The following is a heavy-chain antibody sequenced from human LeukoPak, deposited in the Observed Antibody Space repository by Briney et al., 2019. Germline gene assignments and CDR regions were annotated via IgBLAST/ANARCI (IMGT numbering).Heavy chain of an antibody. Sequence: SETLSLTCTVSGGSISSSSYYWGWIRQPPGKGLEWIGSIYYSGSTYYNPSLKSRVTISVDTSKNQFSQKLSSVTAADTAVYYCAADYYDSSGYPSWFDPWGQGTLVTVSS. CDR2: IYYSGST. V-gene: IGHV4-39*07. D-gene: IGHD3-22*01. J-gene: IGHJ5*02. CDR1: GGSISSSSYY. CDR3: AADYYDSSGYPSWFDP.